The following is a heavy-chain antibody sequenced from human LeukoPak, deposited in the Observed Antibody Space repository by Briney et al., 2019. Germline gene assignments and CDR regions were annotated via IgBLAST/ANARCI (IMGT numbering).Heavy chain of an antibody. Sequence: GGSLRLSCVASGFTFDDCVMHWVRQAPGKGLEWVSGISWNSGSVVYADSVRGRFTISRDNAKNSLYLRMNSLRAEDTALYYCAKGGTAADNYWYFDLWGRGTLVTVSS. CDR2: ISWNSGSV. D-gene: IGHD6-13*01. J-gene: IGHJ2*01. CDR3: AKGGTAADNYWYFDL. CDR1: GFTFDDCV. V-gene: IGHV3-9*01.